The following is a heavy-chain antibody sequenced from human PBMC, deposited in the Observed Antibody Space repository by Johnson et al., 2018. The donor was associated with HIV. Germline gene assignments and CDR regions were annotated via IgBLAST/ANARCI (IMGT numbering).Heavy chain of an antibody. CDR2: ITFEGSDY. Sequence: QVQLVESGGGVVQPGRSLRLSCAASGFTFSNYGMHWVRQAPGKGLEWVAVITFEGSDYYYAASVKRRVNISRDDSKNTLYLRLNSLRPEVSAVYYCAKAVSVVTPSESFDIWGQGTRVTVSS. V-gene: IGHV3-30*18. D-gene: IGHD4-23*01. J-gene: IGHJ3*02. CDR1: GFTFSNYG. CDR3: AKAVSVVTPSESFDI.